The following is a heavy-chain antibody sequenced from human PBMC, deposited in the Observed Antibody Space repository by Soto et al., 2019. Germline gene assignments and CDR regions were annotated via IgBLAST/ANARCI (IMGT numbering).Heavy chain of an antibody. J-gene: IGHJ4*02. V-gene: IGHV1-8*01. CDR1: GYTFTSYD. Sequence: QVQLVQSGAEVKKPGASVKVSCKASGYTFTSYDINWVRQATGQGLEWMGWMNPNSGTTGYAQKLQGRVTMTRNTSVSTAYMEVSSLRSEATAVYYWARGGRYCSGGSGYGRGFDYGGQGTLVTVSS. CDR3: ARGGRYCSGGSGYGRGFDY. D-gene: IGHD2-15*01. CDR2: MNPNSGTT.